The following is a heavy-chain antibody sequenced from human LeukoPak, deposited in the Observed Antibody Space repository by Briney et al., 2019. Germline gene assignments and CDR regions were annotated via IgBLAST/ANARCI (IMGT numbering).Heavy chain of an antibody. V-gene: IGHV4-59*01. J-gene: IGHJ4*02. Sequence: SETLSLTCTASGGSISSYYWSWIRQPPGKGLEWIGYIYYSGSTNYNPSLKSRVTISVDTSKNQFSLKLSSVTAADTAVYYCARGRSIAARTAFDYWGQGTLVTVSS. CDR1: GGSISSYY. D-gene: IGHD6-6*01. CDR3: ARGRSIAARTAFDY. CDR2: IYYSGST.